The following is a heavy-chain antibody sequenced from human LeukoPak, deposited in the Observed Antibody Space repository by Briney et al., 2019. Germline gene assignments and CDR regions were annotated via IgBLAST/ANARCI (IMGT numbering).Heavy chain of an antibody. V-gene: IGHV4-59*01. D-gene: IGHD2-2*01. Sequence: GSLRLSCAASGFTFSIYAMSWVRQAPGKGLEWIAYMYYSGNTNYNPSLKSRVIISVDKSKNQLSLNLSSVTAADTAVYYCARDTRGAFDLWGQGTMVTVSS. J-gene: IGHJ3*01. CDR2: MYYSGNT. CDR1: GFTFSIYA. CDR3: ARDTRGAFDL.